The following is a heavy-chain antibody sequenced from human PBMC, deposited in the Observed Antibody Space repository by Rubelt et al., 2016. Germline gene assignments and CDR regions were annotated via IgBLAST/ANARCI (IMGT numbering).Heavy chain of an antibody. CDR3: AREGVIVARLNWFDP. CDR2: INPNSGGT. Sequence: LEWMGRINPNSGGTNYAQKFQGRVTITRDTSASTAYMELSSLRSEDTAVYYCAREGVIVARLNWFDPWGQGTLVTVSS. D-gene: IGHD6-6*01. J-gene: IGHJ5*02. V-gene: IGHV1-3*01.